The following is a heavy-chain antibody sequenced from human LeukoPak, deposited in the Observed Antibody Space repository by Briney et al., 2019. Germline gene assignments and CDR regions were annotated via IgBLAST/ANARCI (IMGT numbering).Heavy chain of an antibody. CDR1: GYTFTRHY. CDR3: ARDPRDHSYGWSWRYFDY. CDR2: INPTGTSS. J-gene: IGHJ4*02. V-gene: IGHV1-46*01. Sequence: ASVKVSCKSSGYTFTRHYLHWVRQAPGQGLEWVGLINPTGTSSWSAQKFQGRVTLTRDMSTSTDYMELSSLRSEDTAVYYCARDPRDHSYGWSWRYFDYWGQGTLVTVFS. D-gene: IGHD5-18*01.